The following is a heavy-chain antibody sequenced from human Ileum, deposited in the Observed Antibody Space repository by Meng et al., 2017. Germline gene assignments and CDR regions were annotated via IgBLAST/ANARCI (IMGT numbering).Heavy chain of an antibody. J-gene: IGHJ4*02. CDR3: ASGSGSLDY. Sequence: LQRLGAGLVKPSQTLSVTCAVSGGSVSSNIAAWNWIRQSPLRGLEWLGRTYYRSKWYSEYAVSVKSRISITPDTSKNQFSLQMNSVTPEDTAVYYCASGSGSLDYWGPGTLVTVSS. D-gene: IGHD3-3*01. V-gene: IGHV6-1*01. CDR2: TYYRSKWYS. CDR1: GGSVSSNIAA.